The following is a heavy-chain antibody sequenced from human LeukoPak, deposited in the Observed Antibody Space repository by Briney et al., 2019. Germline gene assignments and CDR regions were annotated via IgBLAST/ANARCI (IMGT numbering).Heavy chain of an antibody. Sequence: GESLKISCKGSGYSFTSYWIGWVRQMPGKGLEWMGIIYPGDSDTRYSPSFQGQVTISADKSISTAYLQWSSLKASDTAMYYCARHEYYYDSSGYYYGLGYWGRGTLVTVSS. J-gene: IGHJ4*02. D-gene: IGHD3-22*01. V-gene: IGHV5-51*01. CDR3: ARHEYYYDSSGYYYGLGY. CDR2: IYPGDSDT. CDR1: GYSFTSYW.